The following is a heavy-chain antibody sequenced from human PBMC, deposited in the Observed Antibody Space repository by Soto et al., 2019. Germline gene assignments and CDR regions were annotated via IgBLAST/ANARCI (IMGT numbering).Heavy chain of an antibody. CDR1: GYTFTSYG. Sequence: ASVKVSCKASGYTFTSYGISWVRQAPGQGLEWMGWISAYNGNTNYAQKLQGRVTMTTDTSTSTAYMELRSLRSDDTAVYYCAREGSALRYSGYDYYYYGMDVWGQGTTVTVSS. J-gene: IGHJ6*02. V-gene: IGHV1-18*01. CDR3: AREGSALRYSGYDYYYYGMDV. CDR2: ISAYNGNT. D-gene: IGHD5-12*01.